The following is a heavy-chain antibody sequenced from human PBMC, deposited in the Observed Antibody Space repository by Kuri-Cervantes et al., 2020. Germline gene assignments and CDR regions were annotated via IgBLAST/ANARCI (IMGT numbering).Heavy chain of an antibody. CDR2: INSDGSST. Sequence: GESLKISCAASGFTFSSYWMHWVRQAPGKGLVWVSRINSDGSSTSYADSVKGRFTISRDNAKNSLYLQMNSLRAEDTALYYCAKASGGATLYWFDPWGQGTLVTVSS. CDR3: AKASGGATLYWFDP. D-gene: IGHD1-26*01. CDR1: GFTFSSYW. J-gene: IGHJ5*02. V-gene: IGHV3-74*01.